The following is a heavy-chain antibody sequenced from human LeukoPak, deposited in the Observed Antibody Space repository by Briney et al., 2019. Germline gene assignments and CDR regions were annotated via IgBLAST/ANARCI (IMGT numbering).Heavy chain of an antibody. CDR2: ISSDSTTI. D-gene: IGHD3-9*01. Sequence: GGSLRLSRVASGVTFSSYSMSWVRQAPGKGLEWVSYISSDSTTIHYADSVKGRFTISRDNAKSSLCLQMNSLRNEDAAVYYCARDYDSFDYWGQGILVTVSS. V-gene: IGHV3-48*02. CDR1: GVTFSSYS. J-gene: IGHJ4*02. CDR3: ARDYDSFDY.